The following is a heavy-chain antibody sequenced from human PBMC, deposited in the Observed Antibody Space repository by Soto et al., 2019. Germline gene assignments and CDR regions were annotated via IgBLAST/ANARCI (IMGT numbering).Heavy chain of an antibody. CDR1: GGSISGHY. D-gene: IGHD3-22*01. V-gene: IGHV4-59*11. J-gene: IGHJ4*02. Sequence: QVQLQESGPGLVKPSGTLSLTCTVSGGSISGHYWIWIRQSPGKGLEWIGYILYTGSPNYNPYRKSRVTLSVDTYKDQFSLRLSCVTAADTAVYYCARVGSSGWSPDYWGQGTLVTVSS. CDR2: ILYTGSP. CDR3: ARVGSSGWSPDY.